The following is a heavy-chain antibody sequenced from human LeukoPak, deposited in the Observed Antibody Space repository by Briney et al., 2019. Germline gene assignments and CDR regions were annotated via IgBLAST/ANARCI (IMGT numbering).Heavy chain of an antibody. J-gene: IGHJ3*02. CDR2: ISWDTSTV. V-gene: IGHV3-9*01. CDR1: GFTFDDYA. Sequence: GGSLRLSCVVSGFTFDDYAMHWVRQAPGKGIEWVSSISWDTSTVAYADSVKGRFTISRDNVRKSLNLQMNSLTTEDTAFYFCARDSAWRGNWYAFDIWGQGTMVTVSS. D-gene: IGHD1-1*01. CDR3: ARDSAWRGNWYAFDI.